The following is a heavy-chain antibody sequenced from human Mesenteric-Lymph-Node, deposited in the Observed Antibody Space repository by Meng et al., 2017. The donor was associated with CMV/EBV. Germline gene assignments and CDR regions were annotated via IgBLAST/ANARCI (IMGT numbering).Heavy chain of an antibody. Sequence: GESLKISCAASGFTFRNAWMTWVRQAPGKGLEWVARIKSKIDGGATDYAAPVKGRFTISRDDSKNTLYLQMNSLRAEDTALYYCARGRHTNPYYSYGMDVWGQGTTVTVSS. CDR3: ARGRHTNPYYSYGMDV. J-gene: IGHJ6*02. V-gene: IGHV3-15*05. CDR1: GFTFRNAW. CDR2: IKSKIDGGAT.